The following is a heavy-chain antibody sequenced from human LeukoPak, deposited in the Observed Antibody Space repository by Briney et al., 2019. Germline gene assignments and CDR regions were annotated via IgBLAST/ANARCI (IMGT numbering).Heavy chain of an antibody. CDR2: IIPIFGTA. CDR1: GGTFSSYA. CDR3: AREVAAAGTRAFDI. V-gene: IGHV1-69*05. D-gene: IGHD6-13*01. Sequence: SVKVSCXASGGTFSSYAISWVRRAPGQGLEWMGRIIPIFGTANYAQKFQGRVTITTDESTSTAYMELSSLRSEDTAVYYCAREVAAAGTRAFDIWGQGTMVTVSS. J-gene: IGHJ3*02.